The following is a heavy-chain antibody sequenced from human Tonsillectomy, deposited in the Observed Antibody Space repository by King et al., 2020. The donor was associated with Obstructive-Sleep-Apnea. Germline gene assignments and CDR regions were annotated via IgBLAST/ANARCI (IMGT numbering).Heavy chain of an antibody. CDR2: ISYDGSNK. CDR1: GFTFSSHS. J-gene: IGHJ6*02. CDR3: ASRQMATIYYYYGMDV. V-gene: IGHV3-30*04. D-gene: IGHD5-24*01. Sequence: QLVESGGGVVQPGRSLRLSCAASGFTFSSHSMHWVRQAPGKGLEWVAVISYDGSNKYYADSVKGRFSISRDNSKNTLYLQMNSLRAEDTAVYYCASRQMATIYYYYGMDVWGQGTTVTVSS.